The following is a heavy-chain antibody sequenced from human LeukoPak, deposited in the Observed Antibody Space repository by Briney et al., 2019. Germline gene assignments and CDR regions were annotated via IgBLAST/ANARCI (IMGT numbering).Heavy chain of an antibody. D-gene: IGHD1-1*01. J-gene: IGHJ6*03. V-gene: IGHV4-39*07. CDR2: IYYSGST. Sequence: SETLSLTCTVSGGSISSSSYYWGWIRQPPGKGLEWIGSIYYSGSTYYNPSLKSRVTISVDTSKNQFSLQLTSVTAADTAVYYCARRPGTTGYFFYYMDVWGEGTAVTISS. CDR1: GGSISSSSYY. CDR3: ARRPGTTGYFFYYMDV.